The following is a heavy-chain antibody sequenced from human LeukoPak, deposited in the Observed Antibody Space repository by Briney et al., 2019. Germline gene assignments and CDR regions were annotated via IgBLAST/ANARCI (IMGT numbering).Heavy chain of an antibody. CDR2: IKVYGDTT. V-gene: IGHV1-46*01. CDR3: ARESPSTFYFDY. CDR1: GNTFTSFH. Sequence: ASVKVSCKASGNTFTSFHIHWVRQAPGQGLEYMGIIKVYGDTTIYAQRFQGRITTTRDTSTSTVYKELSSLNSEDTAVYYCARESPSTFYFDYWGQGTLVTVSS. D-gene: IGHD1-1*01. J-gene: IGHJ4*02.